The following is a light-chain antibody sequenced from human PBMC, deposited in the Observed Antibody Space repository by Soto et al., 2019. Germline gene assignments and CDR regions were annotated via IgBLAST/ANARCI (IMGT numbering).Light chain of an antibody. V-gene: IGKV1-33*01. Sequence: DIQMTQSPSSLSASVGDRVTITCQASQDISNYLNWYQQKPGKAPKLLIYDASNLETGVPSRFSGSGSGTDFIFTISSLQPEDIATYYCQQYDNLPWTFGQGTKLEIK. CDR3: QQYDNLPWT. J-gene: IGKJ2*01. CDR2: DAS. CDR1: QDISNY.